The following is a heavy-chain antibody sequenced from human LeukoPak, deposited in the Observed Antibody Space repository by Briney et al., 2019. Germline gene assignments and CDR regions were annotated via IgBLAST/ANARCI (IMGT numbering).Heavy chain of an antibody. D-gene: IGHD3-22*01. CDR1: GFTSSSYG. CDR2: IRYDGSNK. CDR3: ARRTLNYYDSSGYFSYYYMDV. J-gene: IGHJ6*03. Sequence: PGGSLRLSCAASGFTSSSYGMHWVRQAPGKGLEWVAFIRYDGSNKYYADSVKGRFTISRDNSKNTLYLQMISLRAEDTAVYYCARRTLNYYDSSGYFSYYYMDVWGKGTTVTVSS. V-gene: IGHV3-30*02.